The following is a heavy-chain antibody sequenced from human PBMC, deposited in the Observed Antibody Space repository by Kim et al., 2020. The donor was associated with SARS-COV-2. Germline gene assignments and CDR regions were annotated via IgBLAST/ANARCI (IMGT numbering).Heavy chain of an antibody. CDR1: GFTFSSYG. CDR2: ISYDVRNK. V-gene: IGHV3-30*03. CDR3: ARGYSAYDYAFDI. Sequence: GGSLRLSCAASGFTFSSYGIHWVRQAPGKGLEWVAGISYDVRNKFYADSVKGRFTISRDNSKNTLYLQMNSLRAEDTAVYYCARGYSAYDYAFDIWGQGTMVTVSS. J-gene: IGHJ3*02. D-gene: IGHD5-12*01.